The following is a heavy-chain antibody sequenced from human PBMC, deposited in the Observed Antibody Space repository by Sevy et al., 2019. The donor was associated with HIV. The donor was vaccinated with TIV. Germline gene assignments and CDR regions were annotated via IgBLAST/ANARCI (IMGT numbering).Heavy chain of an antibody. V-gene: IGHV4-59*08. CDR3: ARHGMSATADY. CDR1: GGSMINYH. D-gene: IGHD6-13*01. CDR2: IYDSMTS. Sequence: SETLSLTCTVSGGSMINYHWSWIRQPPGMGLEWIGFIYDSMTSKYNSSFMSRVSISGDPSKNQFSLRLNSVTAADTAVYYCARHGMSATADYWGQRILVTVSS. J-gene: IGHJ4*02.